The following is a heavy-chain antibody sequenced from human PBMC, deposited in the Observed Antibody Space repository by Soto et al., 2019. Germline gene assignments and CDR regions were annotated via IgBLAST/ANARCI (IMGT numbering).Heavy chain of an antibody. Sequence: SETLSLTCAVSGGSISSGGYSWSWIRQPPGKGLEWIGYIYHSGSTFYNPSLKSRVTISVDTSKNQFSLKLSSVTAADTAVYYCARETIRGPRFDPWGQGTLVTVSS. D-gene: IGHD3-3*01. CDR1: GGSISSGGYS. CDR3: ARETIRGPRFDP. CDR2: IYHSGST. J-gene: IGHJ5*02. V-gene: IGHV4-30-2*05.